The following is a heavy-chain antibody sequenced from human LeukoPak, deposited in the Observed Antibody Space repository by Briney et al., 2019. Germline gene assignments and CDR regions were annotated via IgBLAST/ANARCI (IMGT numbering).Heavy chain of an antibody. CDR3: ARDPSRYSYGASFFDS. CDR2: ISAYKGNT. D-gene: IGHD5-18*01. J-gene: IGHJ4*02. Sequence: SVKVSCKASGYTFTSYGISWVRQAPGQGLEWMGWISAYKGNTNYAQKLQGRVTMTTDTSTSTAYMELRSLRSDDTAVYYCARDPSRYSYGASFFDSWGQGTLVTVSS. CDR1: GYTFTSYG. V-gene: IGHV1-18*01.